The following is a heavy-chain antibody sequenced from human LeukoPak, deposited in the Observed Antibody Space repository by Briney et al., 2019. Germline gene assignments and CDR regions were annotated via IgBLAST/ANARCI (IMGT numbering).Heavy chain of an antibody. CDR3: ARGPRRPYSSGWPLDAFDI. Sequence: GGSLRLSCAASGFNISKTYLMWARQAPGRRLEWVPVTYAGGASWYGDFVEGRFTISRDNAKNSLYLQMNSLRVEDTAVYYCARGPRRPYSSGWPLDAFDIWGQGTMVTVSS. CDR1: GFNISKTY. V-gene: IGHV3-53*01. CDR2: TYAGGAS. D-gene: IGHD6-19*01. J-gene: IGHJ3*02.